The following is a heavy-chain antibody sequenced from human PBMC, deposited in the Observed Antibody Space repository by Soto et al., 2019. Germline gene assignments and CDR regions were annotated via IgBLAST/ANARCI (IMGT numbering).Heavy chain of an antibody. D-gene: IGHD3-10*01. CDR2: ISAYNGNT. J-gene: IGHJ5*02. V-gene: IGHV1-18*01. CDR1: GYTFTSYG. Sequence: GASVKVSCKASGYTFTSYGRSWVRQAPGQGLEWMGWISAYNGNTNYAQKLQGRVTMTTDTSTSTAYMELRSLRSDDTAVYYCARDEGFGELHWFDPWGQGTLVTVSS. CDR3: ARDEGFGELHWFDP.